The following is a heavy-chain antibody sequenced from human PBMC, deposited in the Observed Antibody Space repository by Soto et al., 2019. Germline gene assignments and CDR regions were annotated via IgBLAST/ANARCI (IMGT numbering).Heavy chain of an antibody. D-gene: IGHD4-17*01. CDR1: GFTFNSYA. V-gene: IGHV3-30-3*01. J-gene: IGHJ3*02. Sequence: GGSLRLSCAASGFTFNSYAMHWVRQAPGKGLEWVAVISYDGSNKYYADSVKGRFTISRDNSKNTLYLQMNSLRAEDTAVYYCARDPMTTVVADAFDIWGQGTMVTVSS. CDR3: ARDPMTTVVADAFDI. CDR2: ISYDGSNK.